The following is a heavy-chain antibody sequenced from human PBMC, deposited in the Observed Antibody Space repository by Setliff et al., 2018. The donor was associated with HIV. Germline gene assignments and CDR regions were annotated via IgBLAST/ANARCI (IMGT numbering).Heavy chain of an antibody. J-gene: IGHJ2*01. Sequence: SETLSLTCAVSAYSLSGGYYWGWIRQPPGKGLEWIGSIYHSGSTYYNPSLKSRVTLSADTSKNQFSLKLSSVTAADTAVYYCARHDGTYCGGDCYLLGYFDLWGRGTLVTVSS. CDR3: ARHDGTYCGGDCYLLGYFDL. D-gene: IGHD2-21*02. V-gene: IGHV4-38-2*01. CDR1: AYSLSGGYY. CDR2: IYHSGST.